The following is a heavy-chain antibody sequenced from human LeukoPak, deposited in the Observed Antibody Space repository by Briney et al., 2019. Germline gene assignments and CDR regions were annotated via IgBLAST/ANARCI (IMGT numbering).Heavy chain of an antibody. Sequence: SVKVSCKASGCTFSSYAISWVRQAPGQGLEWMGRIIPILGMANYAQKFQGRVTITAEKSTSTAYMELSSLRSEDTAVYYCANQTYYYDSSGYLQRPIAFDIWGQGTMVTVSS. CDR1: GCTFSSYA. CDR3: ANQTYYYDSSGYLQRPIAFDI. V-gene: IGHV1-69*04. J-gene: IGHJ3*02. CDR2: IIPILGMA. D-gene: IGHD3-22*01.